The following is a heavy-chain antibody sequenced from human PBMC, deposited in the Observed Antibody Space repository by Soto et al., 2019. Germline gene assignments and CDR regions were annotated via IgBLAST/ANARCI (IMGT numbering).Heavy chain of an antibody. CDR2: IYYSGST. Sequence: SETLSLTCTVSGVSISSFYWSWIRQPPGKGLEWIGYIYYSGSTNYNPSLKSRVTISVDTSKNQFSLKLSSVTAADTAVYYCARRYGYSFDYWGQGTLVTVSS. D-gene: IGHD1-1*01. CDR3: ARRYGYSFDY. CDR1: GVSISSFY. J-gene: IGHJ4*02. V-gene: IGHV4-59*08.